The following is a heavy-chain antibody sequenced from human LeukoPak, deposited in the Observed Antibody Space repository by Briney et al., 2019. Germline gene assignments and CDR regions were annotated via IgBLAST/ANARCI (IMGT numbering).Heavy chain of an antibody. CDR1: GFTFSSYA. CDR3: AKGEATAGILDY. Sequence: PGGSLRLSCAASGFTFSSYAMSWVRQAPGKGLEWVSTITSGGSTYYADSVKGRFTISRDNSKNTLYLQMNSLRAEGTAVYYCAKGEATAGILDYWGQGTLVTVSS. J-gene: IGHJ4*02. CDR2: ITSGGST. V-gene: IGHV3-23*01. D-gene: IGHD6-13*01.